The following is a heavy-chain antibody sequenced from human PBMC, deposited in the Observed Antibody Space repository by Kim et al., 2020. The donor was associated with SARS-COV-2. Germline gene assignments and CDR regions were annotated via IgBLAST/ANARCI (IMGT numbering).Heavy chain of an antibody. J-gene: IGHJ6*02. CDR3: AGGYYDILTGSRLLDDYYYGMDV. D-gene: IGHD3-9*01. CDR1: GYTFTSYG. CDR2: ISAYNGNT. Sequence: ASVKVSCKASGYTFTSYGISWVRQAPGQGLEWMGWISAYNGNTNYAQKLQGRVTMTTDTSTSTAYMELRSLRSDDTAVYYCAGGYYDILTGSRLLDDYYYGMDVWGQETTVTVSS. V-gene: IGHV1-18*04.